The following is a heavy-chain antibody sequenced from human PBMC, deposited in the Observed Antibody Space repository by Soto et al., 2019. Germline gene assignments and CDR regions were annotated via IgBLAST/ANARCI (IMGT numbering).Heavy chain of an antibody. D-gene: IGHD2-21*02. Sequence: QVQLVESGGGVVQPGRSLRLSCAASGFTFSSYGMHWVRQAPGKGREWVAVISYDGSNKYYADSVKGRFTISRDNSKNTLYLQMNSLRAEDTAVYYCAKDKYCGGDCYSDYFDYWGQGTLVTVSS. J-gene: IGHJ4*02. V-gene: IGHV3-30*18. CDR3: AKDKYCGGDCYSDYFDY. CDR1: GFTFSSYG. CDR2: ISYDGSNK.